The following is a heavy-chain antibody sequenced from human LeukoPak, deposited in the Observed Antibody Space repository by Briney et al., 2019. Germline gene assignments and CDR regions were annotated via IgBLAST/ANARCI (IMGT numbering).Heavy chain of an antibody. CDR1: GFTFSSYW. D-gene: IGHD3-16*02. J-gene: IGHJ3*02. CDR3: ARAGYDYVWGSYRDAFDI. V-gene: IGHV3-7*01. Sequence: GGSLRLSCAASGFTFSSYWMSWVRQAPGKGLEWVANIKQDGSEKYYVDSVKGRFTISRDNAKNSLYLQMNSLRAEDTAVYYCARAGYDYVWGSYRDAFDIWGQGTMVTVSS. CDR2: IKQDGSEK.